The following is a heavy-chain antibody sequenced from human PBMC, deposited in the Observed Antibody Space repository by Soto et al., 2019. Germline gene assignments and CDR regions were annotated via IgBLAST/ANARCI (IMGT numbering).Heavy chain of an antibody. CDR3: AKDKRAVVVTAPFDY. CDR2: ISYDGSNK. J-gene: IGHJ4*02. Sequence: QVQLVESGGGVVQPGRSLRLSCAASEFTFSSYGMHWVRQAPGKGLEWVAVISYDGSNKYYADSVKGRFTISRDNSKNTLYLQMNSLRAEDTAVYYCAKDKRAVVVTAPFDYWGQGTLVTVSS. D-gene: IGHD2-21*02. V-gene: IGHV3-30*18. CDR1: EFTFSSYG.